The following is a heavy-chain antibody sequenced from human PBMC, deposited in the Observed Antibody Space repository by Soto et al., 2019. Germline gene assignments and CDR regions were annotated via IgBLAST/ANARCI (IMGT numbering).Heavy chain of an antibody. J-gene: IGHJ6*02. V-gene: IGHV3-48*03. Sequence: GGSLRLSCAASGFTFSSYEMNWVRQAPGKGLEWVSYISSSGSTIYYADSVKGRFTISRDNAKNSLYLQMNSLRAEDTAVYYCARDRAMATIYYYCGMDVWGQGTTVTVSS. CDR3: ARDRAMATIYYYCGMDV. CDR1: GFTFSSYE. CDR2: ISSSGSTI. D-gene: IGHD5-12*01.